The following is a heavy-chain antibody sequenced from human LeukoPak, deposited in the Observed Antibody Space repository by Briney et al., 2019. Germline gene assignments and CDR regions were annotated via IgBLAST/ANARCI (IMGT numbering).Heavy chain of an antibody. J-gene: IGHJ6*02. Sequence: GGSLRLSCAASGFTFSDYYMRWIRQAPGKGLEWVSYISSSGSTIYYADSVKGRFTISRDNAKNSLYLQMNSLRAEDTAVYYCARDDYYDSSGVYYYGMDVWGQGTTVTVSS. CDR1: GFTFSDYY. V-gene: IGHV3-11*01. CDR2: ISSSGSTI. CDR3: ARDDYYDSSGVYYYGMDV. D-gene: IGHD3-22*01.